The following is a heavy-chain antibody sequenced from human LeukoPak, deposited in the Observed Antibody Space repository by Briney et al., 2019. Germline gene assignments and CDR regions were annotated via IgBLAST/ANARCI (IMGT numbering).Heavy chain of an antibody. J-gene: IGHJ4*02. V-gene: IGHV3-21*01. CDR2: ISSSSTYI. Sequence: GGSLRLSCAASGFTFSSYSMNWARQVSGKGPEWVSYISSSSTYINYADSVKGRFTISRDNAKNSLYLEMNSLRAEDTAVYHCVRGAGTSYFDYWGQGTLVTVSS. D-gene: IGHD1-1*01. CDR1: GFTFSSYS. CDR3: VRGAGTSYFDY.